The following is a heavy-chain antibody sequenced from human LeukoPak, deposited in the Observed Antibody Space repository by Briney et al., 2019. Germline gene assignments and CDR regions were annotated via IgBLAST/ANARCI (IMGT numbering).Heavy chain of an antibody. V-gene: IGHV3-33*01. CDR3: ARDGAVAGFGSFDY. Sequence: GGSLRLSCAASGFTFSSYGMLWVRQAPGKGLEWVAVIWYDGSNKYYADSVKGRFTISRDNSKNTLYLQMNSLRAEDTAVYYCARDGAVAGFGSFDYWGQGTLVTVSS. D-gene: IGHD6-19*01. J-gene: IGHJ4*02. CDR2: IWYDGSNK. CDR1: GFTFSSYG.